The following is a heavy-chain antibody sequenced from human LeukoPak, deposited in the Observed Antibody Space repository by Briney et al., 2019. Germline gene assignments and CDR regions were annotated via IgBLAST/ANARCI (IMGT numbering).Heavy chain of an antibody. CDR3: ARDLSYYYGMDV. Sequence: GGSLRLSCAASGFTFSSYAMSWVRQAPGKGLEWVSAISGSGGSTYYADSVKGRFTISRDNSKNTLYLQMNSLRAEDTAVYYCARDLSYYYGMDVWGQGTTVTVSS. CDR2: ISGSGGST. J-gene: IGHJ6*02. CDR1: GFTFSSYA. V-gene: IGHV3-23*01. D-gene: IGHD3-16*02.